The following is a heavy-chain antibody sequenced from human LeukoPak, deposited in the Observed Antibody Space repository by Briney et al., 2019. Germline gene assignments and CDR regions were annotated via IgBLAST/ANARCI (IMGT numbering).Heavy chain of an antibody. Sequence: GESLKISCKGSGYTFTYWIAWGRQMPGKGLEWMGIIYPGDSDTRYSPSFQGQVTISVDKSISTAYLQWSSLKASDTAMYYCARQDGGGLYYFDYWGQGTLVTVSS. CDR3: ARQDGGGLYYFDY. V-gene: IGHV5-51*01. J-gene: IGHJ4*02. CDR2: IYPGDSDT. D-gene: IGHD4-23*01. CDR1: GYTFTYW.